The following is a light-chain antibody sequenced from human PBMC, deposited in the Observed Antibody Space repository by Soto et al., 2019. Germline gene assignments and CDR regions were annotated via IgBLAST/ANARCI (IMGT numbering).Light chain of an antibody. Sequence: VLTQSPTTLSLSPGLRSTLPCRASRSISTYLAWYQQKPGQAPRLLIHYASTRAAGVPARFSGSGYGTEFNLTISSLQSEDSAVYYCQQYNDWPLTFGGGTKVDIK. J-gene: IGKJ4*01. CDR3: QQYNDWPLT. CDR1: RSISTY. V-gene: IGKV3-15*01. CDR2: YAS.